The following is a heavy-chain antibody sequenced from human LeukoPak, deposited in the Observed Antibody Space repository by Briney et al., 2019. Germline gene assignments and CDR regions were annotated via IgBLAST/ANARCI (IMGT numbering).Heavy chain of an antibody. CDR2: IYYSGST. CDR1: GGSISSSSYY. D-gene: IGHD4-23*01. J-gene: IGHJ3*02. V-gene: IGHV4-39*01. CDR3: ARADYGGNSAAFNI. Sequence: PSETLSLTCTVSGGSISSSSYYWGWIRQPPGKGLEWLGSIYYSGSTYYNPSLKSRVTISVDTSKNQFSLKLSSVTAADTAVYYCARADYGGNSAAFNIWGQGTMVTVSS.